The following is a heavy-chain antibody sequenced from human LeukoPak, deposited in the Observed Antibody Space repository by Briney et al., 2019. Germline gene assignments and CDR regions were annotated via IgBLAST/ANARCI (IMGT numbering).Heavy chain of an antibody. J-gene: IGHJ4*02. CDR3: ARDRSVVPHPLDY. V-gene: IGHV3-11*01. CDR2: ISNSGATI. Sequence: GGSLRLSCAASGFTFSDYYMSWLRQAPGKGLEWVSYISNSGATIYYADSVKGRFTISRDNAKNSLYLQMNSLRAEDTAVYYCARDRSVVPHPLDYWGQGTLVTVSS. CDR1: GFTFSDYY. D-gene: IGHD3-10*01.